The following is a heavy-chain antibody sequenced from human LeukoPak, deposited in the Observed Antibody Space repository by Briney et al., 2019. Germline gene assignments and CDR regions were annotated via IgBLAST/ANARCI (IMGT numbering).Heavy chain of an antibody. CDR3: ARFRTWGDKAFDY. CDR1: GFTFNAFG. CDR2: IGTTSGAV. D-gene: IGHD2-21*02. V-gene: IGHV3-48*01. Sequence: GGSLRLSCAASGFTFNAFGMNWVRQAPGKGLEWASYIGTTSGAVYYADSVKGRFTISRDSAKNSLYLQMNSLRAEDTAVYYCARFRTWGDKAFDYWGQGTLVTVSS. J-gene: IGHJ4*02.